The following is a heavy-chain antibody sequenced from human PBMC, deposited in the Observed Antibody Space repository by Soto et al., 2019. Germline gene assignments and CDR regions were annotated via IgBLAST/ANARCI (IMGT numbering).Heavy chain of an antibody. CDR3: GATLEASGRYCLDL. J-gene: IGHJ5*02. Sequence: PSETLSLTCIVSGGSISEKYWNWVRQPPGKGLEWIGLIFANGHTDYNPSLKSRVTMSVDASKNQFSLRLTSMTAADTAVYYGGATLEASGRYCLDLWGRGTQVTVSS. CDR1: GGSISEKY. D-gene: IGHD6-19*01. V-gene: IGHV4-4*07. CDR2: IFANGHT.